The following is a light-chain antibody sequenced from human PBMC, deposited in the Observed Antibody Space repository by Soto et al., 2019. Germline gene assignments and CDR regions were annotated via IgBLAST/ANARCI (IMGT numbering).Light chain of an antibody. J-gene: IGKJ1*01. CDR2: GAS. V-gene: IGKV3-15*01. Sequence: EIVMTQSPATLSLPPGKKATPSCVASQSVSSNLAWYQQKPGQAPRLLIYGASTRATGIPARFSGSGSGTEFTLTISSLQSEDFAVYYCQQYNNWPRTFGQGTKVDI. CDR3: QQYNNWPRT. CDR1: QSVSSN.